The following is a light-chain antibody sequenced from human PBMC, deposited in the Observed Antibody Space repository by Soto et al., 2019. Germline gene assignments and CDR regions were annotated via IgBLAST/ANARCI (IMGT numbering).Light chain of an antibody. CDR3: QQRNTWPPVT. CDR1: PSVPNY. CDR2: GAF. Sequence: EIELTQSPATLSLSPGERATLSCRASPSVPNYVAWYQQKPGQAPRLLIYGAFNRATGIPARFSGSGSGADFTLTISSLEPEDFAIYYCQQRNTWPPVTFGQGTRLEIK. V-gene: IGKV3-11*01. J-gene: IGKJ5*01.